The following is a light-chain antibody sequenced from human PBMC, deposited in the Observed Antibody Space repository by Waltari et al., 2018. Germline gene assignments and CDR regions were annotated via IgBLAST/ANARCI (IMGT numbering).Light chain of an antibody. CDR2: AAS. CDR3: QQTTSFPLT. Sequence: DIQMTQSPSSLSASVGDSVTITCRASQSISSYLNWYQQKPGKAPKLLIYAASSLQSGVPSRFSGSGSGTDFTLTISRLQPEDSATYYCQQTTSFPLTFGGGTKVEIK. J-gene: IGKJ4*01. V-gene: IGKV1-39*01. CDR1: QSISSY.